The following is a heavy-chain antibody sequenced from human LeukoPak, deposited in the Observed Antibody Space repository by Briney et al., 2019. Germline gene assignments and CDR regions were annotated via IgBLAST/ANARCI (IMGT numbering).Heavy chain of an antibody. CDR2: INHSGST. CDR1: GGSLSGYY. J-gene: IGHJ6*03. V-gene: IGHV4-34*01. Sequence: PSETLSLTCGVFGGSLSGYYWGWIRQSPGKGLEWIGEINHSGSTNSNPSLKSRVTLSVDMSKNQFSLKLSSVTAADTAVYHCMRGRRYTSSWSPFYYYMDVWGKGTTVTVSS. D-gene: IGHD6-13*01. CDR3: MRGRRYTSSWSPFYYYMDV.